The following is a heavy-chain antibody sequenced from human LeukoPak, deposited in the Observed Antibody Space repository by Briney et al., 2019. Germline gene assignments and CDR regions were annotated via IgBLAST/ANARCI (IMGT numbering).Heavy chain of an antibody. J-gene: IGHJ6*02. Sequence: SETLSPTCTVSGGSISSYYWSWIRQPPGKGLEWIGYIYYSGSTNYNPSLKSRVTISVDTSKNQFSLKLSSVTAADTAVYYCARDRVAAAGANYYYYGMDVWGQGTTVTVSS. CDR1: GGSISSYY. D-gene: IGHD6-13*01. CDR3: ARDRVAAAGANYYYYGMDV. V-gene: IGHV4-59*01. CDR2: IYYSGST.